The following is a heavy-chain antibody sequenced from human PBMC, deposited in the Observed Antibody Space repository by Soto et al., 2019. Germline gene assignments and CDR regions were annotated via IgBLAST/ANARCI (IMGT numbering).Heavy chain of an antibody. V-gene: IGHV1-18*04. CDR1: GYAFTSYG. Sequence: QVQLVQSGAEVKKPGASVKVSCKASGYAFTSYGISWVRQAPGQGLEWMGWISVYNGNTNYAQKLQGRVTMTTDTATSTAYMELRSLRSDDTTVYYCARAPKGKGTVVNRYAFAIWGQGTMVTVSS. CDR3: ARAPKGKGTVVNRYAFAI. D-gene: IGHD2-15*01. CDR2: ISVYNGNT. J-gene: IGHJ3*02.